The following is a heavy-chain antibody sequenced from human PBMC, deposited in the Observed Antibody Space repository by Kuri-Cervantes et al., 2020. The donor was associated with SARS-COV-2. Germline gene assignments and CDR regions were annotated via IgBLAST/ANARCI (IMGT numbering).Heavy chain of an antibody. CDR3: ARTQIWYVRGMDV. Sequence: SGPTLVKPTETVTMTCSVSGFSLSNDRMGMPWIRQPPGKALEWLAHVFSNDEKSYSTSLKSRLTISKYTSKSQVVLTMTNMDPVDTATYYCARTQIWYVRGMDVWGQGTTVTISS. CDR1: GFSLSNDRMG. V-gene: IGHV2-26*01. D-gene: IGHD2/OR15-2a*01. J-gene: IGHJ6*02. CDR2: VFSNDEK.